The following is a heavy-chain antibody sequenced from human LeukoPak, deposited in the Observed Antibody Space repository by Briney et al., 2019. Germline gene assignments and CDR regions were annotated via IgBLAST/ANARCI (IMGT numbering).Heavy chain of an antibody. CDR3: ARHWEGVESDAFDI. J-gene: IGHJ3*02. D-gene: IGHD1-26*01. CDR1: GFTFEIYW. CDR2: IRKGGSEK. Sequence: GGSLRLSCAASGFTFEIYWMSWVRQAPGKTREWVANIRKGGSEKNYVDSVKGRFTISRDNAKDSLYLQMNSLRADDTALYYCARHWEGVESDAFDIWGQGTMVTVSS. V-gene: IGHV3-7*04.